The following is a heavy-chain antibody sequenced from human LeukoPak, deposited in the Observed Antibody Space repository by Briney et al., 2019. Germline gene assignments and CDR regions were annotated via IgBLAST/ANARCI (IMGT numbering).Heavy chain of an antibody. J-gene: IGHJ6*02. D-gene: IGHD2-2*02. CDR1: GFTFRSYV. CDR2: ISGSGDST. V-gene: IGHV3-23*01. CDR3: ARVASIVVVPAAILDPGDYYGMDV. Sequence: GGSLRLSCAASGFTFRSYVMSWVRQAPGKGLEWVSGISGSGDSTYYADSVKGRFTISRDNSKNTLYLQMNSLRAEDTAVYYCARVASIVVVPAAILDPGDYYGMDVWGQGTTVTVSS.